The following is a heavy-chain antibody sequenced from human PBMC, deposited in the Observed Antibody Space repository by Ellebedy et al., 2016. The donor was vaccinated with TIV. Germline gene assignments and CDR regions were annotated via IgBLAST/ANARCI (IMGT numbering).Heavy chain of an antibody. CDR1: GFTFSIYG. CDR2: IWYDGTKK. CDR3: ARDPGIAEAGTVPPNIAFDL. D-gene: IGHD6-19*01. J-gene: IGHJ4*02. Sequence: GGSLRLSCAASGFTFSIYGMQWVRQAPGKGLEWVAVIWYDGTKKFYAESVEGRFTISRDNSKNTLYLQMNSLRAEDTAVYHCARDPGIAEAGTVPPNIAFDLWGQGTRVTVSS. V-gene: IGHV3-33*01.